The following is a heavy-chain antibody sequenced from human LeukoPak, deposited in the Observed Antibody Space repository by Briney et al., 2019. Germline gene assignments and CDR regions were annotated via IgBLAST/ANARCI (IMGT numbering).Heavy chain of an antibody. CDR3: ARRTDRADDAFDV. CDR1: GGPFDNYA. J-gene: IGHJ3*01. CDR2: IIPSLNRA. V-gene: IGHV1-69*04. D-gene: IGHD3/OR15-3a*01. Sequence: ASVKISCKSSGGPFDNYAINWVRQAPGQGLEWMGRIIPSLNRANYAQIRVTITANKSTATAYMELSGLRYEDTAVYYCARRTDRADDAFDVWGQGTMVTVSS.